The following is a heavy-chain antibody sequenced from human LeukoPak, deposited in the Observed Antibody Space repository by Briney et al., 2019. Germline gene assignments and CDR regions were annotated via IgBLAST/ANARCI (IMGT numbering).Heavy chain of an antibody. J-gene: IGHJ4*02. D-gene: IGHD3-9*01. CDR3: AKAMVYYDILTGYYGGAFDY. V-gene: IGHV3-23*01. CDR1: GFTFSSYA. CDR2: ISGSGGST. Sequence: GGSLRLSCAASGFTFSSYAMSWVRQAPGKGLEWVSAISGSGGSTYYADSVKGRFTISRDNSKNTLYLQMNSPRAEDTAVYYCAKAMVYYDILTGYYGGAFDYWGQGTLVTVSS.